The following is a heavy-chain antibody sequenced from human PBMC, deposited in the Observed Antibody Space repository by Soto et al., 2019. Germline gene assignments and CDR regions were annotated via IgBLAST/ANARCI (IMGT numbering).Heavy chain of an antibody. J-gene: IGHJ4*02. CDR2: IGGGGSGT. Sequence: PGRCRRPAWVPVTSTFGTDAVACVSQLPGRLREWVASIGGGGSGTYYADSVKGRFNISRDNSKGTLFLHMSNLRPDDTAIHHCAKAQAYHSGSFFDYWGQGTLVTVSS. V-gene: IGHV3-23*01. D-gene: IGHD3-10*01. CDR1: TSTFGTDA. CDR3: AKAQAYHSGSFFDY.